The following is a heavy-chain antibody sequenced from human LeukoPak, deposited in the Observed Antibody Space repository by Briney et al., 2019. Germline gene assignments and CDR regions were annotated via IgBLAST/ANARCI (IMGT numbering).Heavy chain of an antibody. D-gene: IGHD5-12*01. CDR2: IREDGSEK. CDR3: ATNSDYRFDY. V-gene: IGHV3-7*01. Sequence: GGSLRLSCAASGFTFSRYWMSWARQAPGKGLEWVANIREDGSEKFYVDSVKGRLTISRDNAKNSLYLQMNSLRAEDTAVYYCATNSDYRFDYWGQGTLVTVSS. J-gene: IGHJ4*02. CDR1: GFTFSRYW.